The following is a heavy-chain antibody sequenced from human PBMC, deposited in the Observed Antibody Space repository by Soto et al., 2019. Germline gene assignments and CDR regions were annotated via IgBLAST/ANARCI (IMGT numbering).Heavy chain of an antibody. D-gene: IGHD6-13*01. CDR2: IWHDGSNK. Sequence: GGSLRLSCAASGFTFSPYAMHWVRQAPGKGLEWVAVIWHDGSNKYYADSVRGRFTISRDNSRSTLYLQMNSLRAEDTAVYYCARDLSAGGPPGHFDYWGQGTLVTVSS. J-gene: IGHJ4*02. V-gene: IGHV3-33*01. CDR3: ARDLSAGGPPGHFDY. CDR1: GFTFSPYA.